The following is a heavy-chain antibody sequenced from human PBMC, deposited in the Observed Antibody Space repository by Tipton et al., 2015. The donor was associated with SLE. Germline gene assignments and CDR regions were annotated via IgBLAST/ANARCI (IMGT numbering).Heavy chain of an antibody. CDR1: GFTFSSYA. CDR2: ISYDGSNK. CDR3: ARDPGGYSFDY. V-gene: IGHV3-30-3*01. Sequence: SLRLSCAASGFTFSSYAMHWVRQAPGKGLEWVAVISYDGSNKYYADSVKGRFTISRDNSKNTLYLQMNSLRAEDTAVYYCARDPGGYSFDYWGQGTLVTVSS. D-gene: IGHD5-12*01. J-gene: IGHJ4*02.